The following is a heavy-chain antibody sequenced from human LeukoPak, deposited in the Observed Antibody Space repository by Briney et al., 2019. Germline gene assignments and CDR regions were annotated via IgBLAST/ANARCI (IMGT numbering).Heavy chain of an antibody. CDR3: ARDLVAVAGTFFDY. CDR1: GGSISSYY. D-gene: IGHD6-19*01. V-gene: IGHV4-59*12. CDR2: IYYSGST. J-gene: IGHJ4*02. Sequence: PSETLSLTCTVSGGSISSYYWSWIRQPPGKGLEWIGYIYYSGSTNYNPSLKSRVTISVDTSKNQFSLKLSSVTAADTAVYYCARDLVAVAGTFFDYWGQGTLVTVSS.